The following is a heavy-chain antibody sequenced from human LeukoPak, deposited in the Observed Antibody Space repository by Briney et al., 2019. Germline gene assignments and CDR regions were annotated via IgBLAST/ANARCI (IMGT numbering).Heavy chain of an antibody. CDR1: GFTFSNAW. CDR2: MSSSDDGR. Sequence: GGSLRLSCAASGFTFSNAWMSWVHQAPGKGLEWVSAMSSSDDGRYYAASVRGRFTISRDTSRSTLYLQMNSLRAEDAAVYYCAKAPVTSCRGAFCYPFDYWGQGTLVTVSS. D-gene: IGHD2-15*01. J-gene: IGHJ4*02. CDR3: AKAPVTSCRGAFCYPFDY. V-gene: IGHV3-23*01.